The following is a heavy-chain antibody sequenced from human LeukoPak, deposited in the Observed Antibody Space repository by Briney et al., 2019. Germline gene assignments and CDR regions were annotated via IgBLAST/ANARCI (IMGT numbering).Heavy chain of an antibody. J-gene: IGHJ6*02. Sequence: SETLSLTCTVSGGSISSYYWSWIRQPPGKGLEWIGYIYSSGSTNYNPSLKSRVTISVDTSKNQFSLKLSSVTAADTAVYYCARKHEDYYYYGMDVWGQGTTVTVSS. CDR1: GGSISSYY. CDR2: IYSSGST. V-gene: IGHV4-59*01. CDR3: ARKHEDYYYYGMDV.